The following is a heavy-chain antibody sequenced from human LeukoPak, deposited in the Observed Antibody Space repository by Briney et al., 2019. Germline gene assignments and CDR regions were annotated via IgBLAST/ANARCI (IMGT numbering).Heavy chain of an antibody. V-gene: IGHV3-20*04. Sequence: PGGSLRLSCTASGFNLDDHGMSWVRQAPGKGLEWVSDINWNGGSTGYADSVKGRFTISRDNAKNSLYLQMNSLRAEDTAVYYCAKDLYSSGPDYWGQGTLVTVSS. CDR3: AKDLYSSGPDY. D-gene: IGHD6-19*01. CDR2: INWNGGST. CDR1: GFNLDDHG. J-gene: IGHJ4*02.